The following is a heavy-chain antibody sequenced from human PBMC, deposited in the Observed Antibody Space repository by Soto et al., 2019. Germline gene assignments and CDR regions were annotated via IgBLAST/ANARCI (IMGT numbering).Heavy chain of an antibody. D-gene: IGHD6-13*01. Sequence: SETLSLTCTVSGGSISSGCYYWSWIRQPPGEGLEWIGYIYYSGSTYYNPSLKSRVTISVDTSKNQFSLKLSSVTAADTAVYYCAREWGSSSWYSYYFDYWGQGTLVTVSS. CDR1: GGSISSGCYY. CDR2: IYYSGST. V-gene: IGHV4-30-4*01. CDR3: AREWGSSSWYSYYFDY. J-gene: IGHJ4*02.